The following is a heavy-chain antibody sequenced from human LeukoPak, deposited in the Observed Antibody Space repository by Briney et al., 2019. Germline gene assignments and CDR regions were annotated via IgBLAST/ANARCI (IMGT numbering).Heavy chain of an antibody. CDR2: IYYSGSA. J-gene: IGHJ3*02. CDR3: AREGADDAFDI. Sequence: SETLSLTCTVSGGSISSYYWSWIRQPPGKGLEWIGYIYYSGSANYNPSLKSRVTISVDTSKNQFSLKLSSVTAADTAVYYCAREGADDAFDIWGQGTMVTVSS. V-gene: IGHV4-59*01. CDR1: GGSISSYY.